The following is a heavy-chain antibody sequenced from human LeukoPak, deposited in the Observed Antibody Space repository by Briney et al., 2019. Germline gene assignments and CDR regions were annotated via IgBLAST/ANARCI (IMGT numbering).Heavy chain of an antibody. Sequence: ASVKVSCKVSGYTLTELSMHWVRQAPGKGLEWMGGFDPEDGETIYAQKFQGRVTMTEDTSTDTAYMELSSLRSEDTAVYYCATPTPYVGYAIFDYWAREPWSPSPQ. CDR2: FDPEDGET. CDR3: ATPTPYVGYAIFDY. CDR1: GYTLTELS. V-gene: IGHV1-24*01. D-gene: IGHD2-8*02. J-gene: IGHJ4*02.